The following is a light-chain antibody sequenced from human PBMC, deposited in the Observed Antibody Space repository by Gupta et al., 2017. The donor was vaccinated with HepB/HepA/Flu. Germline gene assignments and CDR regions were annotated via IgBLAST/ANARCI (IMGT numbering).Light chain of an antibody. V-gene: IGLV1-44*01. Sequence: QSVLTQPPSASGTPGPRVSISCSGSGSNIGSNTVNWYRQLPGTAPKLLIYNNNQRPSGVPDRFSGSKSGTSASLAISGLQSEDEADCYCAAWDDSLIFYVFGTGTKVTVL. CDR2: NNN. CDR3: AAWDDSLIFYV. J-gene: IGLJ1*01. CDR1: GSNIGSNT.